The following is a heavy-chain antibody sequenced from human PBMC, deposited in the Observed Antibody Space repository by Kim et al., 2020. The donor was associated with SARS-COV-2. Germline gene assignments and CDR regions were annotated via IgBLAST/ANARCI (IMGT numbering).Heavy chain of an antibody. CDR3: GKDLVPIWRQLVFGLSGPYYLDY. CDR2: VSGSGGST. J-gene: IGHJ4*02. D-gene: IGHD6-6*01. Sequence: GGSLRLSCAVSGFTFSSDAMSWVRKAPGKGLEWVSAVSGSGGSTYYADSVMGRFTIPRDNSKNTLYLQMNSLRAEDAAVYYCGKDLVPIWRQLVFGLSGPYYLDYWGEGALVTVAS. V-gene: IGHV3-23*01. CDR1: GFTFSSDA.